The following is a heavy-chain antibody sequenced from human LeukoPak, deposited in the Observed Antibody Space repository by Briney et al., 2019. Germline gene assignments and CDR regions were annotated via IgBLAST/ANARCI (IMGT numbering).Heavy chain of an antibody. J-gene: IGHJ4*02. CDR1: GGTFSSYT. D-gene: IGHD6-13*01. CDR2: IIPILGIA. V-gene: IGHV1-69*04. Sequence: GASVKVSCKASGGTFSSYTISWVRQAPGQGLEWMGRIIPILGIANYAQKFQGRVTITADKSTSTAYMELSSLRSEDTAVYYCARDGRGIAAPIDYWGQGTLVTVSS. CDR3: ARDGRGIAAPIDY.